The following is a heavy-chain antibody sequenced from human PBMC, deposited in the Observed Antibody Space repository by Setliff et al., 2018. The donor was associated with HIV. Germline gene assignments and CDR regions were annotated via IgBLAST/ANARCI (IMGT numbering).Heavy chain of an antibody. J-gene: IGHJ3*02. V-gene: IGHV4-39*07. CDR1: GGSISSSSYY. D-gene: IGHD2-15*01. Sequence: PSETLSLTCTVSGGSISSSSYYWGWIRQPPGKGLEWIGSIYYSGSTYYNPSLKSRVTISVDTSKNQFSLKLSSVTAADTAVYYCARNPCSGGSCPDAFDIWGQGTMVTVSS. CDR2: IYYSGST. CDR3: ARNPCSGGSCPDAFDI.